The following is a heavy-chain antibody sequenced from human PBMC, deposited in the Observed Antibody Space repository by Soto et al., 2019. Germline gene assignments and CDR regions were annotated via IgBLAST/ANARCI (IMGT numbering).Heavy chain of an antibody. CDR2: ISYDGSNK. J-gene: IGHJ4*02. CDR1: GFTFISYA. CDR3: ARDSWHDTGLPHY. Sequence: GGSLRLSCAASGFTFISYAMHWVRQAPGKGLEWVAVISYDGSNKYYADSVKGRFTISRDNSKNTLYLQMNSLRAEDTAVYYCARDSWHDTGLPHYWGQGTLVTVSS. D-gene: IGHD3-9*01. V-gene: IGHV3-30-3*01.